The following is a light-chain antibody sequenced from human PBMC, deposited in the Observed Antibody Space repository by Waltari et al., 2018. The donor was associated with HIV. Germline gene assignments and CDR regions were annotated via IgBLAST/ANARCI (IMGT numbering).Light chain of an antibody. Sequence: QSALTQPRSVSGSPGQSVTISCTGTSSDVGSYNYVSWYQLRPGTAPKLILFDISKRPSGVPDRFAGSVSGSTASLTISGLQADDAADYYCCSYAGSFTLIFGGGTTLTVL. V-gene: IGLV2-11*01. CDR3: CSYAGSFTLI. J-gene: IGLJ2*01. CDR1: SSDVGSYNY. CDR2: DIS.